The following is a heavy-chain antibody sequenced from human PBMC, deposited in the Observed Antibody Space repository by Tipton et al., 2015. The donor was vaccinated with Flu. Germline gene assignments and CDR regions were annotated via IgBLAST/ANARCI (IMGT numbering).Heavy chain of an antibody. CDR1: GFTFSSYW. CDR2: INMDGRST. CDR3: ARGGIDGGYSTWDY. V-gene: IGHV3-74*03. D-gene: IGHD3-16*01. Sequence: SLRLSCAASGFTFSSYWMHWVRQAPGKGLMWVSRINMDGRSTTFADSVKGRFTTSRDNAKNTLYLQMDSLTAEDTAVYYCARGGIDGGYSTWDYWGQGTLVTVSS. J-gene: IGHJ4*02.